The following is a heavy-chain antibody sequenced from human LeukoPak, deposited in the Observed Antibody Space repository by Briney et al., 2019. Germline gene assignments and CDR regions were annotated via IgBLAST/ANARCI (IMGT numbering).Heavy chain of an antibody. V-gene: IGHV3-21*01. J-gene: IGHJ4*02. Sequence: GGSLRLSCAASGFTVSSNCMSWVRQAPGKGLEWVSSISSSSSYIYYADSVKGRFTISRDNAKNSLYLQMNSLRAEDTAVYYCARDGRRAMVDWGQGTLVTVSS. CDR3: ARDGRRAMVD. CDR2: ISSSSSYI. D-gene: IGHD5-18*01. CDR1: GFTVSSNC.